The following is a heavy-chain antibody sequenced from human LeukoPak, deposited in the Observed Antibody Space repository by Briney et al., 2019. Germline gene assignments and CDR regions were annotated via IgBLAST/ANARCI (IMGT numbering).Heavy chain of an antibody. D-gene: IGHD1-26*01. V-gene: IGHV5-51*01. CDR3: ARQRGSSGSYRHFDY. J-gene: IGHJ4*02. CDR1: GYSFTSYW. Sequence: GASLKISCKGSGYSFTSYWIGWVRQLPGKGLEWMGIIYPGDSDTRYSPSFQGQVTISADKSISTAYLQWSSLKASDTAMYYCARQRGSSGSYRHFDYWGQGTLVTVSS. CDR2: IYPGDSDT.